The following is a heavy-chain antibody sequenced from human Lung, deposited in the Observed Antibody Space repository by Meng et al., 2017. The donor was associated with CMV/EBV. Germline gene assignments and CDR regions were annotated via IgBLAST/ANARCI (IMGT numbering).Heavy chain of an antibody. CDR3: ARLGGLRFAFWYGMDV. Sequence: ASXXVSXKASGYTFTDHYFHWVRQAPGQGLEWMGWIYPNSGGTHYAQKFQGRLTVTTDTSISTGYMELSSLGSDDTAVYYCARLGGLRFAFWYGMDVWGQGTTVTVSS. V-gene: IGHV1-2*02. J-gene: IGHJ6*02. D-gene: IGHD3-3*01. CDR2: IYPNSGGT. CDR1: GYTFTDHY.